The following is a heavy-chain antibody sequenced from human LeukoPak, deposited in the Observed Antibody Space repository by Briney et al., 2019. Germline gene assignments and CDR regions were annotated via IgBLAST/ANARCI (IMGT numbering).Heavy chain of an antibody. CDR2: ISSSGSTI. CDR3: ARGRPHYYDSSGYLVGQYYFDY. Sequence: GGSLRLSCAASGFTFSDYYMSWIRQAPGKGLEWVSYISSSGSTIYYADSVKGRFTISRDNAKNSLYLQMNSLRAEDTAVYYCARGRPHYYDSSGYLVGQYYFDYWGQGTLVTVSS. V-gene: IGHV3-11*04. CDR1: GFTFSDYY. D-gene: IGHD3-22*01. J-gene: IGHJ4*02.